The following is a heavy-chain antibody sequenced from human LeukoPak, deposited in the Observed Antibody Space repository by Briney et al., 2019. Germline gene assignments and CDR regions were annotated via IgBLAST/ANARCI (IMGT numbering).Heavy chain of an antibody. D-gene: IGHD5-24*01. CDR2: IYHSGSS. J-gene: IGHJ4*02. V-gene: IGHV4-4*02. CDR3: ARHRSGWLQSSFDY. Sequence: PSETLSLTCVVSGGSISHDNWWSWVRQPPGKGLEWIGEIYHSGSSNYNPALKSRVTISVDTSKNQFSLKLSSVTAADTAVYYCARHRSGWLQSSFDYWGQGTLVTVSS. CDR1: GGSISHDNW.